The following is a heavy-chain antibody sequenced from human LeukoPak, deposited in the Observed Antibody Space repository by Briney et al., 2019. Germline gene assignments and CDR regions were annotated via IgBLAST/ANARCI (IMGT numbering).Heavy chain of an antibody. CDR2: ISGSGGST. CDR1: GFTFKNYA. D-gene: IGHD3-16*01. V-gene: IGHV3-23*01. CDR3: ASRTDYLN. Sequence: PGGSLRLSCAASGFTFKNYAMSWVRQAPGKGLEWVSAISGSGGSTYYADSVKGRFTISRDNAKNSLFLQMNSLRVEDTAVYFCASRTDYLNWGQGTLVTVSS. J-gene: IGHJ4*02.